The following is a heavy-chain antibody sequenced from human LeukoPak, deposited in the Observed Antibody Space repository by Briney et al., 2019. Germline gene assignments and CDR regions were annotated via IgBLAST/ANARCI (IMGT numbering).Heavy chain of an antibody. D-gene: IGHD3-16*01. CDR1: GGSISSSSYY. V-gene: IGHV4-39*01. J-gene: IGHJ4*02. Sequence: SETLSLTCTVSGGSISSSSYYWDWIRQPPGKGLEWIGSIYYSGSTYYNPSLKSRVTISVDTSKNQFSLKLSSVTAADTAVYYCARQGIGFGYFDYWGQGALVTVSS. CDR2: IYYSGST. CDR3: ARQGIGFGYFDY.